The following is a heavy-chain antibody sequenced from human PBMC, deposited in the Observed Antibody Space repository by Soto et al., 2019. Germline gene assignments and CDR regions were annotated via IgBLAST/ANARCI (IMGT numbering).Heavy chain of an antibody. Sequence: EVQLLESGGGLVQPGGSLRLSCAASGFTFSSYTMTWVRQAPGKGLEWVSAITGSGGSTHYADSVKGRFTISSDNSKNTLYLQMNSLRAEDTAVFYCARVTGERPGNYSNMDVWGKGTTVAVS. V-gene: IGHV3-23*01. CDR3: ARVTGERPGNYSNMDV. J-gene: IGHJ6*03. CDR1: GFTFSSYT. D-gene: IGHD1-1*01. CDR2: ITGSGGST.